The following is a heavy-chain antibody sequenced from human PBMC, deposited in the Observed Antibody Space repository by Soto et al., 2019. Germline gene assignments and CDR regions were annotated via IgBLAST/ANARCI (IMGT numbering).Heavy chain of an antibody. Sequence: SLRLSCAASGFTFSSYAMHWVRQAPGKGLEWVAVISYDGSNKYYADSVKGRFTISRDNSKNTLYLQMNSLRAEDTAVYYCARVLESTPDHAFDIWGQGTMVTVSS. J-gene: IGHJ3*02. V-gene: IGHV3-30-3*01. CDR3: ARVLESTPDHAFDI. CDR2: ISYDGSNK. D-gene: IGHD1-1*01. CDR1: GFTFSSYA.